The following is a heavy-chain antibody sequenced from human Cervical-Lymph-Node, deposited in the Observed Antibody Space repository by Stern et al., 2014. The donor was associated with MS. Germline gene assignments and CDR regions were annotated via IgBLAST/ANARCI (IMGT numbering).Heavy chain of an antibody. CDR1: GYTFTSYW. V-gene: IGHV5-51*01. J-gene: IGHJ4*02. CDR3: ARQRYFDY. Sequence: EVQLVESGPEVKRPGESLKVSCQASGYTFTSYWIRWVRQTPGQGREWIAIIFPGGSDIRYSPSFQGQVTISADKASSTAYLQWNTLKASDTAIYYCARQRYFDYWGQGTLVTVSS. CDR2: IFPGGSDI.